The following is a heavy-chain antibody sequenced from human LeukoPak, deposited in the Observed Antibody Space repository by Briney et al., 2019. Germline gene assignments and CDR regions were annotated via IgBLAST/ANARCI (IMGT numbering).Heavy chain of an antibody. CDR2: ISGSGGST. V-gene: IGHV3-23*01. Sequence: PGGSLRLSCAASGFTFSSYAMSWVRQAPGKGLEWVSGISGSGGSTYYADSVKGRFTISRDNSKNTVYLQMNSLRGDDTAVYYCAKGGSITVMVVTPDAFDIWGQGTMVTVSS. CDR1: GFTFSSYA. CDR3: AKGGSITVMVVTPDAFDI. D-gene: IGHD3-22*01. J-gene: IGHJ3*02.